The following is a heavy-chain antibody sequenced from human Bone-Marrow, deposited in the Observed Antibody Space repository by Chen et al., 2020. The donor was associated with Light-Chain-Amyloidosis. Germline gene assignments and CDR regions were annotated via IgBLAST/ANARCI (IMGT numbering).Heavy chain of an antibody. CDR1: GFTFDNYA. Sequence: EVQLVESGGGLVQPGRSLRLSCAASGFTFDNYAMPWVRQAPGKGLEWVSGITWNSVTIVYADSVKGRFTISRDNAKNSLYLQMNSLRAEDTALYYCARRAGSYHFDLWGRGTLVTVSS. J-gene: IGHJ2*01. V-gene: IGHV3-9*01. D-gene: IGHD2-15*01. CDR3: ARRAGSYHFDL. CDR2: ITWNSVTI.